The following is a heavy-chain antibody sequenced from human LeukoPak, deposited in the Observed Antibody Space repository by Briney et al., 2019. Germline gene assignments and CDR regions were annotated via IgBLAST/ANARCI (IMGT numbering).Heavy chain of an antibody. J-gene: IGHJ4*02. V-gene: IGHV2-5*02. CDR3: AHGGWPYFDY. CDR1: GFSLSTSGVG. CDR2: IFWDDDK. D-gene: IGHD6-19*01. Sequence: SGPTLVKPTQTLTLTCTFSGFSLSTSGVGVGWIRQPPGKALEWLALIFWDDDKRYSPSLKSRLTITKDTSKNQVVLTVTSMDPVDTATYYCAHGGWPYFDYWGQGTLVTVSS.